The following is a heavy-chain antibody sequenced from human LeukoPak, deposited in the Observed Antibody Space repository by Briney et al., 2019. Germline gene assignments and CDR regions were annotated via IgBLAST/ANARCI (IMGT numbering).Heavy chain of an antibody. CDR1: GFTFSSYA. CDR2: ISGSGGST. D-gene: IGHD6-19*01. J-gene: IGHJ4*02. Sequence: GGSPRLSCAASGFTFSSYAMSWVRQAPGKGLEWVSAISGSGGSTYYADSVKGRFTISRDNSKNTLYLQMNSLRAEDTAVYYCAKDRYSSGWRTYFDYWGQGTLVTVSS. CDR3: AKDRYSSGWRTYFDY. V-gene: IGHV3-23*01.